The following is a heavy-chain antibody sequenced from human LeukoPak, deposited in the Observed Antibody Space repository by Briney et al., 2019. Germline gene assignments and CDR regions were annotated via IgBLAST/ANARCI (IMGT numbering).Heavy chain of an antibody. Sequence: SETLSLTCSVSGDSISSGRNYWGWIRQSPGKGLEWIASIYSSGNTHSNPSLKSRVSISVDTSKNQVSLKLYSVTASDAAIYYCARHLSGTTMSHYFDFWGQGTLVTVPS. D-gene: IGHD1-1*01. CDR1: GDSISSGRNY. CDR3: ARHLSGTTMSHYFDF. V-gene: IGHV4-39*01. CDR2: IYSSGNT. J-gene: IGHJ4*02.